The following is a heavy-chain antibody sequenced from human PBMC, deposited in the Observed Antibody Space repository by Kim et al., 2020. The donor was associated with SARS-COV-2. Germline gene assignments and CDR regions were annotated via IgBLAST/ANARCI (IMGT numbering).Heavy chain of an antibody. CDR1: GFTFSNYA. V-gene: IGHV3-30-3*01. J-gene: IGHJ6*01. CDR3: ATDLAQGLASYYFYGM. D-gene: IGHD6-19*01. Sequence: GGSLRLSCAASGFTFSNYALHWVRQAPGKGPEWVSVISYDETNKTYADSASGRFTISTENSKDKPYLHMNSLRIDAKGLSYYATDLAQGLASYYFYGM. CDR2: ISYDETNK.